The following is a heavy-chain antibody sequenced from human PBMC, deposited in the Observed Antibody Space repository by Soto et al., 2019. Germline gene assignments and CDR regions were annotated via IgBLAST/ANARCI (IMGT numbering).Heavy chain of an antibody. Sequence: PGGSLRLSCAASGFTFSSYGMHWVRQAPGKGLDWVSVISYDGSIKYYADSVKGRFTISRDNSKNTLYLHMNSLRAEDTAVYYCAKDSLWFGELSLDYWGQGTLVTVSS. J-gene: IGHJ4*02. CDR1: GFTFSSYG. CDR2: ISYDGSIK. CDR3: AKDSLWFGELSLDY. D-gene: IGHD3-10*01. V-gene: IGHV3-30*18.